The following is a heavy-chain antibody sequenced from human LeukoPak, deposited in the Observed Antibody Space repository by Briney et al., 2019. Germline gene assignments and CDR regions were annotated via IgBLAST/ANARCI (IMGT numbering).Heavy chain of an antibody. J-gene: IGHJ4*01. Sequence: PGGSLRLSCAASGFTFSTHWMHWVRQVPGRGPVWVPRVDGGGSRTSYADSVKGRFSISRDNAKSTLYLQMNGLRAEDTAVYYCARGPGSSGGAYVGDYWGHGTLVTVSS. CDR2: VDGGGSRT. CDR1: GFTFSTHW. D-gene: IGHD3-22*01. CDR3: ARGPGSSGGAYVGDY. V-gene: IGHV3-74*01.